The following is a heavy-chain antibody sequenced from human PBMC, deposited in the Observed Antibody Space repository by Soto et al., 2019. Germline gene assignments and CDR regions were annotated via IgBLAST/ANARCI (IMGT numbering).Heavy chain of an antibody. CDR2: IKQDGSEK. J-gene: IGHJ5*02. Sequence: ESGGGLVQPGGSLRLSCAASGFTFSSYWMSWVRQAPGKGLEWVANIKQDGSEKYYVDSVKGRFTISRDNAKNSLYLQMNSLRAEDTAVYYCARDIAVAANWFDPWGQGTLVTVSS. D-gene: IGHD6-19*01. V-gene: IGHV3-7*01. CDR3: ARDIAVAANWFDP. CDR1: GFTFSSYW.